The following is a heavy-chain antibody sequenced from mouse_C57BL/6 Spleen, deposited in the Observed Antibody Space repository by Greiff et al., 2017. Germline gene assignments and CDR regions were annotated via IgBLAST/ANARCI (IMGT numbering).Heavy chain of an antibody. V-gene: IGHV14-2*01. D-gene: IGHD2-3*01. CDR2: IDPEDGGT. CDR3: CIYDGYPGYFDV. J-gene: IGHJ1*03. Sequence: VQLQQSGAELVKPGASVKLSCTASGFNIKDYYMHWVKQRTEQGLEWIGRIDPEDGGTKYAPKFQGKATITADTSSNTAYLQLSSLTSEDTAVYYCCIYDGYPGYFDVWGTGTTVTVSS. CDR1: GFNIKDYY.